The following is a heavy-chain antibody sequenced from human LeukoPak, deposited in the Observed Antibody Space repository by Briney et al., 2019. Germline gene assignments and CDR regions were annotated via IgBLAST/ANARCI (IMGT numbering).Heavy chain of an antibody. D-gene: IGHD6-6*01. J-gene: IGHJ5*02. CDR1: GGSISSYY. CDR2: IYTSGST. V-gene: IGHV4-4*08. CDR3: ARVSSSSNWIDP. Sequence: SETLSLTCTVSGGSISSYYWSWIRQPPGKGLEWIGYIYTSGSTNYNPSLKSRVTMSVDTSKNQFSLKLSSVTAADTAVYYCARVSSSSNWIDPWGQGTLVTVSS.